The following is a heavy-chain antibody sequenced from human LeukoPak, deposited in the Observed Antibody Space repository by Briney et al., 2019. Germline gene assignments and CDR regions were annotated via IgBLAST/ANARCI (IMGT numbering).Heavy chain of an antibody. CDR1: GFIFGDYA. CDR2: IAFDDTDR. D-gene: IGHD2-2*01. CDR3: ARDPGHCSSTSCYFASHPADY. V-gene: IGHV3-30*04. J-gene: IGHJ4*02. Sequence: GGSLRLSCAASGFIFGDYAMHWVRQAPGKGLEWVAAIAFDDTDRYYIDSVKGRFTISRDDSKNTLYLQMNSLRAEDTAVYYCARDPGHCSSTSCYFASHPADYWGQGTLVTVSS.